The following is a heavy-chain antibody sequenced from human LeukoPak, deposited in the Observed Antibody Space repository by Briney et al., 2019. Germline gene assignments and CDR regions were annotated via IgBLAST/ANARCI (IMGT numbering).Heavy chain of an antibody. CDR3: ARVGTPMVTIVAPYYMDV. CDR2: ISYDGSNK. CDR1: GFTFSSYA. D-gene: IGHD5-18*01. J-gene: IGHJ6*03. V-gene: IGHV3-30*04. Sequence: PGRSLRLSCAASGFTFSSYAMHWVRQAPGKGLEWVAVISYDGSNKYYADSVKGRFTISRDNAKNSLYLQMNSLRAEDTAVYYCARVGTPMVTIVAPYYMDVWGKGTTVTVSS.